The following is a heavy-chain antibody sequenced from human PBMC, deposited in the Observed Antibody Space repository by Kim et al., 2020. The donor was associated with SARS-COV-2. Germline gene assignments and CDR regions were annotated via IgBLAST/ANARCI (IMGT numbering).Heavy chain of an antibody. J-gene: IGHJ6*02. V-gene: IGHV3-11*06. D-gene: IGHD2-21*02. Sequence: GGSLRLSCAASGFTFSDYYMSWIRQAPGKGLEWVSYISSSSSYTNYADSVKGRFTISRDNAKNSLYLQMNSLRAEDTAVYYCARGHCGGDWCAPANYYYGMDVWGQGTTVTVSS. CDR3: ARGHCGGDWCAPANYYYGMDV. CDR1: GFTFSDYY. CDR2: ISSSSSYT.